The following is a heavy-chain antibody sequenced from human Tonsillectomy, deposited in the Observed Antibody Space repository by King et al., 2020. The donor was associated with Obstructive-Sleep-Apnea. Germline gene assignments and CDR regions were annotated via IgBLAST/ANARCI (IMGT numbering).Heavy chain of an antibody. V-gene: IGHV3-30*04. J-gene: IGHJ4*02. D-gene: IGHD5-24*01. CDR3: ARDGYKSLDF. CDR2: ISFDGSNK. CDR1: GFTFSSNA. Sequence: QVQLVESGGGVVQPGRSLRLSCAASGFTFSSNAMHWVRQAPGKGLEWVAVISFDGSNKYYADSVKGRFTISRDNSKNTLCLQMNSLRVEDTAVYYCARDGYKSLDFWGQGTLVTVSS.